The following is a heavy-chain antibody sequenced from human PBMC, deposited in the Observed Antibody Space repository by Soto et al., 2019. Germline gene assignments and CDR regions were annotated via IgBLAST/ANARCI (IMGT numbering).Heavy chain of an antibody. CDR3: ARGSYSGTWYGDY. D-gene: IGHD6-13*01. CDR2: ISSRSDTI. J-gene: IGHJ4*02. V-gene: IGHV3-48*02. Sequence: EVQLVESGGGLVQPGGSRRLSCVASGFTFSSYSMNWVRQAPGKGLEWISYISSRSDTIYYADSVKGRFTVSRDNAKSSLYLQINTLRDEDTAVYYCARGSYSGTWYGDYWGQGTLVTVSS. CDR1: GFTFSSYS.